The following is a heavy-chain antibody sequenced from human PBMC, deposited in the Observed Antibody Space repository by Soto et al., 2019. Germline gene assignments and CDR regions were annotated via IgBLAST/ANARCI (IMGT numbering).Heavy chain of an antibody. CDR3: AREWDDSSGSNWFDP. D-gene: IGHD3-22*01. J-gene: IGHJ5*02. CDR2: INHSGST. V-gene: IGHV4-34*01. Sequence: QVQLQRWGAGLLKPSETLSLTCAVYGGSFSGYYWSWIRQPPGKGLEWIGEINHSGSTNYNPSLKSRVTISVDTSKNQFSLKLSSVTAADTAVYYCAREWDDSSGSNWFDPWGQGTLVTVSS. CDR1: GGSFSGYY.